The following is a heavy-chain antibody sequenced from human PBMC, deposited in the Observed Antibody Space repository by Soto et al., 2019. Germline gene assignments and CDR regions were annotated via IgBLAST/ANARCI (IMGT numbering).Heavy chain of an antibody. V-gene: IGHV1-69*12. Sequence: QVQLVQSGAEVKKPGSSVKVSCKASGGTFRSYAISWVRQAPGQGLEWMGGFIPIFGAANYAQKFQGRVTITANESTITAYMELSSLRSEDTAVYYCARHVPAAGYDYGMDVWGQGTTVTVSS. CDR2: FIPIFGAA. J-gene: IGHJ6*02. CDR1: GGTFRSYA. D-gene: IGHD2-2*01. CDR3: ARHVPAAGYDYGMDV.